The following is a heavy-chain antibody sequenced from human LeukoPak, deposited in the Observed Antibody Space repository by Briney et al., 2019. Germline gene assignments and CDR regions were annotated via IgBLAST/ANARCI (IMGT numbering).Heavy chain of an antibody. CDR1: GFTFSSYA. CDR2: FGGSGGST. J-gene: IGHJ4*02. V-gene: IGHV3-23*01. CDR3: AKEVEGTYRAVAGTGGDY. Sequence: GGSLRLSCAASGFTFSSYAMSWVRQAPGKGLEWVSAFGGSGGSTYHADSVKGRFTISRDNSKNTLYLQMNSLRAEDTAVYYCAKEVEGTYRAVAGTGGDYWGQGTLVTVSS. D-gene: IGHD6-19*01.